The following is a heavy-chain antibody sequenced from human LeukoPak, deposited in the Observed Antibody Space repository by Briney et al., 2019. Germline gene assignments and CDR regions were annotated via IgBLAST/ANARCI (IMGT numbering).Heavy chain of an antibody. CDR3: ARESSSWYWGTNVNWFDP. Sequence: SQTLSLTCAISGDSVSSNSAAWNWIRQSPSRGLEWLGRTYYRSKWYNDYAVSVKSRITINPDTSKNQSSLQLNSVTPEDTAVYYCARESSSWYWGTNVNWFDPWGQGTLVTVSS. CDR2: TYYRSKWYN. D-gene: IGHD6-13*01. J-gene: IGHJ5*02. CDR1: GDSVSSNSAA. V-gene: IGHV6-1*01.